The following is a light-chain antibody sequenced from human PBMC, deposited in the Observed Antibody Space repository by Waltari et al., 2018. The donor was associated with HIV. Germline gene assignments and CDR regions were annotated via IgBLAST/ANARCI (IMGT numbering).Light chain of an antibody. CDR2: SAS. J-gene: IGKJ1*01. V-gene: IGKV1-39*01. CDR1: QRISKY. Sequence: DIQMTQSPSSVSASVGDRVTITCRASQRISKYLNWYQQKAGKAPKLLIYSASILQRGVPSRFSDSGSGTSFTLTINSLQSEDFATYYCQQSYDSLRTFGQGSKLEVK. CDR3: QQSYDSLRT.